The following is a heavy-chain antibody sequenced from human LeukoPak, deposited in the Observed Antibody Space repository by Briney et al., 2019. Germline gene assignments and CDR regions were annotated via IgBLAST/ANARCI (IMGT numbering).Heavy chain of an antibody. J-gene: IGHJ3*02. D-gene: IGHD3/OR15-3a*01. CDR1: GFTFSRYW. CDR3: VLDLFSSFAFDI. Sequence: GGSLRLSCAASGFTFSRYWMHWVRQAPGKGLLWVSRINSDGSSTYYADSVKGRFTTSRDNAKNALHLQMNSLTAEDTAVYYCVLDLFSSFAFDIWGQGTMVTVSS. V-gene: IGHV3-74*01. CDR2: INSDGSST.